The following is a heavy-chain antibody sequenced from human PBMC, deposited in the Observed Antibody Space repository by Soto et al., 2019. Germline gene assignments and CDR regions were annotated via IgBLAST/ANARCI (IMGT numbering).Heavy chain of an antibody. CDR1: GFTFSIYD. D-gene: IGHD1-26*01. J-gene: IGHJ6*04. Sequence: SSGFTFSIYDIHCFLQAPVKGLDWVSAIGTFDDTYYPGSVKGRFTISIENAKNSLYIQINSLRVGDTAVYYCARDRVGYGRSFGIDVRGKGHTVTVS. V-gene: IGHV3-13*01. CDR2: IGTFDDT. CDR3: ARDRVGYGRSFGIDV.